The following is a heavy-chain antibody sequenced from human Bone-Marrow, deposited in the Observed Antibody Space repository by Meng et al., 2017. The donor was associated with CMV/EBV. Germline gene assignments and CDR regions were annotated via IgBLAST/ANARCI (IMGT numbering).Heavy chain of an antibody. CDR3: ARDTLGSSGYFDY. D-gene: IGHD3-22*01. J-gene: IGHJ4*02. Sequence: HVQLPESGPGLWKTSETLCLTCTVSGGSISSYYWSWIRQPAGKGLEWIGRIYTSGSTNSNPPLKSRVTMSVDTSKNQFSLKLSSVTAADTAVYYCARDTLGSSGYFDYWGQGTLVTVSS. V-gene: IGHV4-4*07. CDR1: GGSISSYY. CDR2: IYTSGST.